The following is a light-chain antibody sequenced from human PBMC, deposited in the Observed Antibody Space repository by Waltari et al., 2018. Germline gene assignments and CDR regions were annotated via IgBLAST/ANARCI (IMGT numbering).Light chain of an antibody. CDR3: QQYFSAPYT. CDR2: WAS. CDR1: QSVLYSSNNNNY. V-gene: IGKV4-1*01. Sequence: DIVMTQSPDSLAVSLGERAPVHCRSSQSVLYSSNNNNYLTWYQQKPGQPPKLLIYWASTRESGVPDRFSGSGSGTDFTLTISSLQAEDVEVYYCQQYFSAPYTFGQGTKLEIK. J-gene: IGKJ2*01.